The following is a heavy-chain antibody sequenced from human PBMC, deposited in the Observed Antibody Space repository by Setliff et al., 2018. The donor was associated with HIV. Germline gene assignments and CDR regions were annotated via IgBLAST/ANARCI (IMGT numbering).Heavy chain of an antibody. J-gene: IGHJ1*01. D-gene: IGHD3-10*01. CDR3: ARDWAEDYYGSGSFQY. CDR1: GYMFSGFH. CDR2: INPNSGGT. V-gene: IGHV1-2*06. Sequence: ASVKVSCKASGYMFSGFHMHWVRQAAGQGLAWMGRINPNSGGTNYAQKFQGMVTMTRDTSISTAYMELSRLRSDDTAVYYCARDWAEDYYGSGSFQYWGQGTLVTVSS.